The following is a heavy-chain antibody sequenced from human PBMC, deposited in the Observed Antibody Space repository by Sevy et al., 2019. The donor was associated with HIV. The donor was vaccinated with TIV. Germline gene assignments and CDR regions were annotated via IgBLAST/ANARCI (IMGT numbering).Heavy chain of an antibody. Sequence: GGSLRLSCAASGFMFSSDSMNWVRQAPGKGLEWVSSISSSSRYIYYADSVKGRFTISRDKAKNSLSLQMNSLGAEDTAVYYCVREGWGGAARPNYFDYWGQGTLVTVSS. D-gene: IGHD6-6*01. CDR2: ISSSSRYI. CDR3: VREGWGGAARPNYFDY. J-gene: IGHJ4*02. V-gene: IGHV3-21*01. CDR1: GFMFSSDS.